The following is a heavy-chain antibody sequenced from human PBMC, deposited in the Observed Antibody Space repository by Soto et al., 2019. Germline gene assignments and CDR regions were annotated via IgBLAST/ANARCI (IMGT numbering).Heavy chain of an antibody. D-gene: IGHD6-19*01. Sequence: RRLSCAASGFTFSSYSMNWVRQAPGKGLEWVSSISSSSSYIYYADSVKGRFTISRDNAKNSLYLQMNSLRAEDTAVYYCARDIAVAEDAFDIWGQGTMVTVSS. CDR2: ISSSSSYI. CDR3: ARDIAVAEDAFDI. J-gene: IGHJ3*02. CDR1: GFTFSSYS. V-gene: IGHV3-21*01.